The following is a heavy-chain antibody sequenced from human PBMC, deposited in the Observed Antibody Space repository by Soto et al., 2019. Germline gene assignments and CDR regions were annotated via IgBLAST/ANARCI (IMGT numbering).Heavy chain of an antibody. CDR3: KREDLAVAVSSDY. V-gene: IGHV3-20*04. J-gene: IGHJ4*02. Sequence: EVHLVESGGRMVRSRESLRLSCAAAGFHFEEYGMSWVRQAPGKGLEWVAGSNWDGDDTGYADCVQGRFTISRDNDKKFFYLQTNSLRVEDTVLYYCKREDLAVAVSSDYWGQGTLVIVSP. CDR1: GFHFEEYG. D-gene: IGHD6-19*01. CDR2: SNWDGDDT.